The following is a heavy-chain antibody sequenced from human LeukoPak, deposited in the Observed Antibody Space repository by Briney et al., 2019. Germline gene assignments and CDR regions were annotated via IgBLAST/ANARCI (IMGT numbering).Heavy chain of an antibody. CDR2: ISGSGGST. CDR3: AKDASGTYSPDY. Sequence: GGSLRLSCAASGFTFSNYWMTWVRQAPGKRLEWVSIISGSGGSTYYADAVKGRFTISRDNSKNTLYLQMNSLRAEDTALYYCAKDASGTYSPDYWGQGTLVTVSS. J-gene: IGHJ4*02. V-gene: IGHV3-23*01. D-gene: IGHD1-26*01. CDR1: GFTFSNYW.